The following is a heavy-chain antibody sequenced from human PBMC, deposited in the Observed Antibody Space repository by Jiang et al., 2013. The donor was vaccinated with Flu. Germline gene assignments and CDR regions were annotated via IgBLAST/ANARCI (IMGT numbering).Heavy chain of an antibody. V-gene: IGHV3-33*01. Sequence: FSSYGMHWVRQAPGKGLEWVAVIWYDGSNKYYADSVKGRFTISRDNSKNTLYLQMNSLRAEDTAVYYCARDGSIFGVVIMNYYGMDVWGQGTTVTVSS. D-gene: IGHD3-3*01. CDR2: IWYDGSNK. CDR3: ARDGSIFGVVIMNYYGMDV. J-gene: IGHJ6*02. CDR1: FSSYG.